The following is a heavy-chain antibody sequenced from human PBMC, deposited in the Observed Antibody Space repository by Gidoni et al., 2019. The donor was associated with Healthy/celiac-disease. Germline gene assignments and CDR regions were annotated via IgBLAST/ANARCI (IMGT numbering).Heavy chain of an antibody. V-gene: IGHV4-34*01. CDR3: ARGKTYYYGSGSYYFWYYFDY. CDR1: GGSFSGYY. Sequence: QVQLQQWGAGLLKPSETLSLTCAVYGGSFSGYYWSWIRQPPGKGLEWIGEVNHSGSTNYNPSLKSRVTISVDTSKNQFSLKLSSVTAADTAVYYCARGKTYYYGSGSYYFWYYFDYWGQGTLVTVSS. J-gene: IGHJ4*02. CDR2: VNHSGST. D-gene: IGHD3-10*01.